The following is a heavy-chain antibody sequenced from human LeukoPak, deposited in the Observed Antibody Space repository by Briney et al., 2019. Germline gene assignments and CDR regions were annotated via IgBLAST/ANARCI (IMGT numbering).Heavy chain of an antibody. V-gene: IGHV1-69*05. J-gene: IGHJ4*02. D-gene: IGHD5-12*01. Sequence: IIPIFAPAKDPQKFHGRVTITTEEKTSTDYMELSSLRSEDTAVYYCASAVWWLRRYYFDYWGQGTLVTVSS. CDR2: IIPIFAPA. CDR3: ASAVWWLRRYYFDY.